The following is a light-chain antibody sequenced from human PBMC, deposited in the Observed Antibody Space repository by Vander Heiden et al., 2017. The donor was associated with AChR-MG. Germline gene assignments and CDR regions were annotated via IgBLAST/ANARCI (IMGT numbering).Light chain of an antibody. CDR1: KLGDKY. J-gene: IGLJ2*01. V-gene: IGLV3-1*01. CDR2: QDS. CDR3: QAWDSSFVV. Sequence: SYELTQPPSVSVFPGQTASITCSGEKLGDKYACWYQQKPGQSPVLVIYQDSKRPSGIPERFSGSNSGNTATLTISETQAMDEADYYCQAWDSSFVVFGGGTKLTVL.